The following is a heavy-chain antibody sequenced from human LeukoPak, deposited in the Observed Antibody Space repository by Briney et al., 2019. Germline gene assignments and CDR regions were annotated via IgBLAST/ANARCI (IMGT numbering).Heavy chain of an antibody. V-gene: IGHV1-46*01. CDR3: HCMSPYYYYGGIDF. CDR1: GYTFTSYY. D-gene: IGHD2-8*01. CDR2: INPSGGST. J-gene: IGHJ6*04. Sequence: ASVKVSCTASGYTFTSYYMHWVRDAPGQGLGWMGIINPSGGSTSYAQTFQGRVTMTRDTSTSTVYMEQSRLRSDDTAVYYCHCMSPYYYYGGIDFWGKGTTVTVSS.